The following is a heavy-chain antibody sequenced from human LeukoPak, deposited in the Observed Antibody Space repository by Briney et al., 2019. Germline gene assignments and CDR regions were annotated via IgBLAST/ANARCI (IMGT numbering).Heavy chain of an antibody. CDR3: SRESGGYLGDAFDI. V-gene: IGHV3-21*05. D-gene: IGHD6-13*01. Sequence: GSLRLSCAASGFTFSTYAMNWVRQAPGGGLERVSYIGGSSTSLYYADSLKGRFTISRDNANNSLYLQLNSLRAEDTAVYYCSRESGGYLGDAFDIWGQGTMVTVSS. CDR1: GFTFSTYA. CDR2: IGGSSTSL. J-gene: IGHJ3*02.